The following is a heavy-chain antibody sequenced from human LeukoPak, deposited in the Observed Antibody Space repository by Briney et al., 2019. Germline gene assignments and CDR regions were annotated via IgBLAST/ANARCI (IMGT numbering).Heavy chain of an antibody. J-gene: IGHJ6*02. D-gene: IGHD3-9*01. CDR1: GGSISSYY. CDR2: IHYSGST. Sequence: SETLSLTCTVSGGSISSYYWSWIRQSPGKGLEWIGYIHYSGSTNYNPSPKSRVTISVDTSKNQFSLKLTSMTAADTAVYYCASGILTGYYAMDVWGQGTTVIVSS. V-gene: IGHV4-59*08. CDR3: ASGILTGYYAMDV.